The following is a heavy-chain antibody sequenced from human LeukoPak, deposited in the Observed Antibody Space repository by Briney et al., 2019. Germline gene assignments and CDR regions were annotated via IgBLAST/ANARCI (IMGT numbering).Heavy chain of an antibody. Sequence: GGSLRLSCADSGFTFSSYSMNWVRQAPGEGLEWVAVISYDGSNKYYADSVKGRFTISRDNSKNTLYLQMNSLRAEDTAVYYCAREYTKTYSSGGYSDYWGQGTLVTVSS. V-gene: IGHV3-30*03. J-gene: IGHJ4*02. CDR1: GFTFSSYS. CDR2: ISYDGSNK. D-gene: IGHD6-19*01. CDR3: AREYTKTYSSGGYSDY.